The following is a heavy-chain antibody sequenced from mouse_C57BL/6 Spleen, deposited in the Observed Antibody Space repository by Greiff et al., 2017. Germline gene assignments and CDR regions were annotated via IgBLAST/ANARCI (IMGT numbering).Heavy chain of an antibody. Sequence: VQLKESGPGLVQPSQSLSITCTVSGFSLTSSGVHWVRQSPGKGLEWLGVIWSGGSTDYNAAFISRLSISKDNSKSQVFFKMNSLQADDTAIYYCASYYYGSSFFAYWGQGTLVTVSA. V-gene: IGHV2-2*01. D-gene: IGHD1-1*01. CDR1: GFSLTSSG. J-gene: IGHJ3*01. CDR3: ASYYYGSSFFAY. CDR2: IWSGGST.